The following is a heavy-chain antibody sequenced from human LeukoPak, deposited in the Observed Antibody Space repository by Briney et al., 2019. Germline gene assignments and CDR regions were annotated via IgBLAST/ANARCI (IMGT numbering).Heavy chain of an antibody. J-gene: IGHJ4*02. CDR3: TRDRSRAEDD. V-gene: IGHV3-7*01. D-gene: IGHD1-14*01. CDR2: INQGGSDK. Sequence: GGPLRLSCAASGFTFSGHWMSWLRQAPGKGLEWVANINQGGSDKYYVDSVKGRFTISRDNANNLLYLQMNSLRGEDTAVYYCTRDRSRAEDDWGQGTLVTVSS. CDR1: GFTFSGHW.